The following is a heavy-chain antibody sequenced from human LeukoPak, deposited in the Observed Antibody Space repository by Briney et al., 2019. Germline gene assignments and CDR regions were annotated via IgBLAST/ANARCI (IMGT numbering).Heavy chain of an antibody. CDR2: ISYDGSNK. V-gene: IGHV3-30-3*01. CDR1: GFTFSSYA. Sequence: GGSRRLSCAASGFTFSSYAMHWVRQAPGKGLEWVAVISYDGSNKYYADSVKGRFTISRDNSKNTLYLQMNSLRAEDTAVYYCARDQLAPMIVVVSSYYYYGMDVWGQGTTVTVSS. D-gene: IGHD3-22*01. J-gene: IGHJ6*02. CDR3: ARDQLAPMIVVVSSYYYYGMDV.